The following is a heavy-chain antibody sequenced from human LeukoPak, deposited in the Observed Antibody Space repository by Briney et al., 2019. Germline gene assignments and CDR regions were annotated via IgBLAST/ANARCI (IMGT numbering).Heavy chain of an antibody. J-gene: IGHJ4*02. CDR2: INHSGST. V-gene: IGHV4-34*01. CDR3: ARHVSVLLWFGELLGSPHFDY. D-gene: IGHD3-10*01. CDR1: GGSFSGYY. Sequence: SETLSLTCAVYGGSFSGYYWSWIRQPPGKGLEWIGEINHSGSTNYNPSLKSRVTISVDTSKNQFSLKLSSVTAADTAVYYCARHVSVLLWFGELLGSPHFDYWGQGTLVTVSS.